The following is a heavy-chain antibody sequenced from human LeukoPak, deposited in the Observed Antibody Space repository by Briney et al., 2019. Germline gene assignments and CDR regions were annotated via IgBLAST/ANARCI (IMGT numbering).Heavy chain of an antibody. CDR3: ARGDSSSWYKAG. D-gene: IGHD6-13*01. V-gene: IGHV1-8*01. J-gene: IGHJ4*02. Sequence: ASVKVSCKASGYTFTSYDINWVRQATGQGLEWMGWMNPNSGNTGYAQKFQGRVTMTRNTSISTAYMELSSLRSEDTAVYYCARGDSSSWYKAGWGQGTLVTVSS. CDR2: MNPNSGNT. CDR1: GYTFTSYD.